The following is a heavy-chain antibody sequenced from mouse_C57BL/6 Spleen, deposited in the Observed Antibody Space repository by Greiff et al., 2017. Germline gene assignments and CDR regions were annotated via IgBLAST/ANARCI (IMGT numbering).Heavy chain of an antibody. CDR2: INPNNGGT. Sequence: EVQLQQSGPELVKPGASVKISCKASGYTFTDYYMNWVKQSHGKSLEWIGDINPNNGGTSYNQKFKGKATLTVDKSSSTAYMELRSLAAEDSAVYYCATLGRGNAMDYWGQGTSVTVSS. CDR3: ATLGRGNAMDY. V-gene: IGHV1-26*01. J-gene: IGHJ4*01. D-gene: IGHD4-1*01. CDR1: GYTFTDYY.